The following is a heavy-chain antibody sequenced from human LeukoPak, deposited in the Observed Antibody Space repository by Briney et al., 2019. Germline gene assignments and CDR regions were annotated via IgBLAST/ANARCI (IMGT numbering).Heavy chain of an antibody. CDR1: DYPISSNYF. Sequence: SETLSATCAVSDYPISSNYFWGWIRQPAGKGLEWIGRIYTSGSTNYNPSLKSRVTISVDTSKNQFSLKLSSVTAADTAVYYCARERPYYYDSSGYYDYWGQGTLVTVSS. CDR3: ARERPYYYDSSGYYDY. V-gene: IGHV4-61*02. D-gene: IGHD3-22*01. CDR2: IYTSGST. J-gene: IGHJ4*02.